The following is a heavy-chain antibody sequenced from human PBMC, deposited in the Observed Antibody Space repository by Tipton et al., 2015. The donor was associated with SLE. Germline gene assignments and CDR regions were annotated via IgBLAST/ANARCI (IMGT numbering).Heavy chain of an antibody. V-gene: IGHV4-31*03. CDR2: IYYSGST. CDR1: GGSISSGAYY. D-gene: IGHD6-13*01. Sequence: TLSLTCTVSGGSISSGAYYWNWIRQHPGKGLEWIGYIYYSGSTYYNPSLKSRVTISVDTSKNQFSLRLSSVTAADTAVYYCATDGAAAGFDAFDIWGQGTMVTVSS. CDR3: ATDGAAAGFDAFDI. J-gene: IGHJ3*02.